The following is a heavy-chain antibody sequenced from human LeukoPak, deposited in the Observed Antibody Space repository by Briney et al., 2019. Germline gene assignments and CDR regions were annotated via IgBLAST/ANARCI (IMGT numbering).Heavy chain of an antibody. V-gene: IGHV4-30-2*01. CDR2: IYHSGST. J-gene: IGHJ6*02. CDR3: ASESSFYYYGMDV. D-gene: IGHD3-16*02. CDR1: GGSISSGGYS. Sequence: TLSLTCAVSGGSISSGGYSWSWIRQPPGKGLEWIGYIYHSGSTYYNPSLKSRVTISVDRSKNQFSLKLSSVTAADMAVYYCASESSFYYYGMDVWGQGTTVTVSS.